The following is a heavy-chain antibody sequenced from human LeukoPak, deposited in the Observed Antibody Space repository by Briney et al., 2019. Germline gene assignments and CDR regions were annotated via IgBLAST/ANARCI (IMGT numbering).Heavy chain of an antibody. V-gene: IGHV3-30*18. CDR2: ISYDGSNK. CDR3: AKECSGGSCAFDY. D-gene: IGHD2-15*01. CDR1: GFTFSSYC. J-gene: IGHJ4*02. Sequence: RSLSLSCTVSGFTFSSYCIRGCLQPPPRRLLWGAVISYDGSNKYYADSVKGRVTISRDNSKNTLYLQMNSLRAEDTAVYYCAKECSGGSCAFDYWGQGTLVTVSS.